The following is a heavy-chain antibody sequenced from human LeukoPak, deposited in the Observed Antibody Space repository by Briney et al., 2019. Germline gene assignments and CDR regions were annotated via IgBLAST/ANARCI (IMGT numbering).Heavy chain of an antibody. V-gene: IGHV4-61*02. CDR2: IYTSGST. CDR1: GDSISSGSYY. J-gene: IGHJ6*03. D-gene: IGHD3-22*01. Sequence: SETLSLTCTVSGDSISSGSYYWSWIRQPAGKGLEWIGRIYTSGSTNYNASLMGRVTISVDTSKNQFSLKLSSVTAADTAVYYCARERVTYYYDSSGPITYYYMDVWGKGTTVTVSS. CDR3: ARERVTYYYDSSGPITYYYMDV.